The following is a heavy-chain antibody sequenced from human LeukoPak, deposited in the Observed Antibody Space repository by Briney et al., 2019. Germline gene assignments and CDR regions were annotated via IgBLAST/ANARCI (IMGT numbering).Heavy chain of an antibody. V-gene: IGHV3-7*03. Sequence: GGSLTLSCAASGFTFRKYWMAWVRQAPGRGLEWVATTAANGNDKDYEDALQGRFTISRDNARNSLSLRIDSLRAEDTAQYYCAREVFFQFDNWGQGALVTVSS. CDR2: TAANGNDK. J-gene: IGHJ4*02. CDR1: GFTFRKYW. CDR3: AREVFFQFDN.